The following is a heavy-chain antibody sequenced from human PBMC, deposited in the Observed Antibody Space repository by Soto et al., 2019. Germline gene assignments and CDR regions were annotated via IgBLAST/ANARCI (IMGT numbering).Heavy chain of an antibody. CDR3: ARNARPYEQRNYYYYGMDV. Sequence: ASVKVSCKASGYTFTSYAMHWVRQAPGQRLEWMGWINAGNGNTKYSQKFQGRVTITRDTSASTAYMELSSLRSEDTAVYYCARNARPYEQRNYYYYGMDVWGQGTTVTVSS. V-gene: IGHV1-3*01. J-gene: IGHJ6*02. CDR2: INAGNGNT. CDR1: GYTFTSYA. D-gene: IGHD1-1*01.